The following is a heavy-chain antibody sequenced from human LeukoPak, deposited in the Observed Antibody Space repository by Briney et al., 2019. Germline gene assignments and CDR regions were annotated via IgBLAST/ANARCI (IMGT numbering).Heavy chain of an antibody. CDR3: ARGWPYDYGFSPFDY. Sequence: ASVKVSCKASGGTFSSYAISWVRQAPGQGLEWMGGIIPIFGTANYAQKFQGRVTITADKSTSTAYMELSSLRSEDTAVYYCARGWPYDYGFSPFDYWGQGTLVTVSS. J-gene: IGHJ4*02. V-gene: IGHV1-69*06. CDR1: GGTFSSYA. CDR2: IIPIFGTA. D-gene: IGHD4-17*01.